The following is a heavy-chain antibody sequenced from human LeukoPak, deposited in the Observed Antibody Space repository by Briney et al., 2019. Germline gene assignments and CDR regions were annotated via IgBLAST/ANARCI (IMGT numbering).Heavy chain of an antibody. D-gene: IGHD3-3*01. CDR1: GYTFTSYD. CDR3: ARGVNYDFWSGYYQGNDY. CDR2: MNPNSGNT. Sequence: GASVKVSCKASGYTFTSYDINWVRQATGQGLAWMGWMNPNSGNTGYAQKFQGRVTMTRNTSISTAYMELSSLRSEDTAVYYCARGVNYDFWSGYYQGNDYWGQGTLVTVSS. V-gene: IGHV1-8*01. J-gene: IGHJ4*02.